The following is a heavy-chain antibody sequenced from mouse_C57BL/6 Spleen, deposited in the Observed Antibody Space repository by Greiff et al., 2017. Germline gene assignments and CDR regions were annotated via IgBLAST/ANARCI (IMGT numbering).Heavy chain of an antibody. CDR3: ARSYSNYRYFDV. Sequence: VQLQQSGAELVKPGASVKISCKASGYAFSSYWMNWVKQRPGKGLEWIGQIYPGDGDTNYNGKFKGKATLTADKSSSTAYMQLSSLTSEDSAVYFCARSYSNYRYFDVWGTGTTVTVSS. CDR2: IYPGDGDT. D-gene: IGHD2-5*01. CDR1: GYAFSSYW. V-gene: IGHV1-80*01. J-gene: IGHJ1*03.